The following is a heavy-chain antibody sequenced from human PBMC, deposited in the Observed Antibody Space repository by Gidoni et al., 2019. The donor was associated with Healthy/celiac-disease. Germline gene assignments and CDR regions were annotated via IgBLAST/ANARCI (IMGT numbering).Heavy chain of an antibody. J-gene: IGHJ5*02. D-gene: IGHD3-10*01. CDR1: GGYISSYY. CDR2: IYNRGST. V-gene: IGHV4-59*01. CDR3: ARVHYYGSGSPNWFDP. Sequence: VQLQESGPGLVKPSETLSLTCTVSGGYISSYYWSWIRQPPGKGLEWIGYIYNRGSTTYNPSLKSRVTISVDTSKNQFSLKLSSVTAADTAVYYCARVHYYGSGSPNWFDPWCQGTLVTVSS.